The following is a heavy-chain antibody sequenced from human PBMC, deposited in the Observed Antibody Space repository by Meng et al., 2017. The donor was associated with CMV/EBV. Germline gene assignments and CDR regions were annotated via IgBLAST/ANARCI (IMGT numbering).Heavy chain of an antibody. V-gene: IGHV4-34*01. Sequence: QVQLQQWAAGLLKPSETLSLTGAVYGGSFSGYYWSWIRQPPGKGLEWIGEINHSGSTNYNPSLKSRVTISVDTSKNQFSLKLSSVTAADTAVYYCARPNDSSGYRNAFDIWGQGTMVTVSS. J-gene: IGHJ3*02. CDR3: ARPNDSSGYRNAFDI. CDR2: INHSGST. D-gene: IGHD3-22*01. CDR1: GGSFSGYY.